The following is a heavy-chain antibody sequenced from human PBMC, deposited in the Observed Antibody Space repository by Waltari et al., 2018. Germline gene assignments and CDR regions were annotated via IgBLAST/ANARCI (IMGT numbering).Heavy chain of an antibody. CDR1: GGSISSSSYS. CDR3: ASWGYSYRDY. Sequence: QLQLQESGPGLVKPSETLSLPCTVPGGSISSSSYSWGWIRQPPGKGLEWIGSIYYSGSTYYNPSLKSRVTISVDTSKNQFSLKLSSVTAADTAVYYCASWGYSYRDYWGQGTLVTVSS. CDR2: IYYSGST. D-gene: IGHD5-18*01. J-gene: IGHJ4*02. V-gene: IGHV4-39*07.